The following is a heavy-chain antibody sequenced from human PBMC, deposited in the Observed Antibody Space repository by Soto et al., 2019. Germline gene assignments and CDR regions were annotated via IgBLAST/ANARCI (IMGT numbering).Heavy chain of an antibody. CDR3: ARDEWLRFDFDY. CDR1: GFTFSSYG. CDR2: IWYDGSNK. Sequence: GGSLRLSCAASGFTFSSYGMHWVRQAPGKGLEWVAVIWYDGSNKYYADSVKGRFTISRDNSKNTLYLQMNSLRAEDTAVYYCARDEWLRFDFDYWGQGTLVTVSS. V-gene: IGHV3-33*01. D-gene: IGHD5-12*01. J-gene: IGHJ4*02.